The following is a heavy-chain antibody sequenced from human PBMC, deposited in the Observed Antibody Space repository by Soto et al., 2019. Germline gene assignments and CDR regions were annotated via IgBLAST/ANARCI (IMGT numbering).Heavy chain of an antibody. CDR2: IYYSGST. D-gene: IGHD2-2*01. CDR1: GGSISSYY. Sequence: SEILSLTCTVSGGSISSYYWSWIRQPPGKGLEWIGYIYYSGSTNYNPSLKSRVTISVDTSKNQFSLKLSSVTAADTAVYYCARYCSSTSCFNWFDPWGQGTLVTVSS. J-gene: IGHJ5*02. V-gene: IGHV4-59*01. CDR3: ARYCSSTSCFNWFDP.